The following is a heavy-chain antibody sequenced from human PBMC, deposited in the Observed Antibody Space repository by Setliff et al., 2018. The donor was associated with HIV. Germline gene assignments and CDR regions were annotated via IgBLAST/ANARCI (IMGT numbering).Heavy chain of an antibody. Sequence: GGSLRLSCAASGFTFSSYSMHWVRQAPGKGLEWVAVISYDGSHKYYADSVKGRLTISRDNARNTLYLEMNSLRVEDTAVYFCAREGYASGGIGDFDYWGQGALVTVSS. J-gene: IGHJ4*02. CDR1: GFTFSSYS. CDR2: ISYDGSHK. CDR3: AREGYASGGIGDFDY. D-gene: IGHD3-10*01. V-gene: IGHV3-30*03.